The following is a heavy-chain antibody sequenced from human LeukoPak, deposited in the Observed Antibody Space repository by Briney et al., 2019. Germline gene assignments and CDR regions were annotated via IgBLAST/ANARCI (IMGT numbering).Heavy chain of an antibody. V-gene: IGHV1-2*02. D-gene: IGHD3-22*01. CDR2: INPNSGGT. J-gene: IGHJ3*02. CDR1: GYTFTGYY. Sequence: GASVKVSFEASGYTFTGYYMHWVRQAPGQGLEWMGWINPNSGGTKYAQNFQGRVTMTRDTSISTASMELSSLRSDDTAVYYCARDYYDSSGNGAFDIWGQGTMVTVSS. CDR3: ARDYYDSSGNGAFDI.